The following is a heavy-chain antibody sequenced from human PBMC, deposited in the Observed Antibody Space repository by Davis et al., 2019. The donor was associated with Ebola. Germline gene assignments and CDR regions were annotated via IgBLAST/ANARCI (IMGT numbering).Heavy chain of an antibody. CDR3: ARDAKIVVVIPDY. J-gene: IGHJ4*02. V-gene: IGHV1-18*01. CDR1: GYTFTSYG. CDR2: IIPIFGTA. D-gene: IGHD3-22*01. Sequence: ASVKVSCKASGYTFTSYGISWVRQAPGQGLEWMGGIIPIFGTANYAQKLQGRVTMTTDTSTSTAYMELRSLRSDDTAVYYCARDAKIVVVIPDYWGQGTLVTVSS.